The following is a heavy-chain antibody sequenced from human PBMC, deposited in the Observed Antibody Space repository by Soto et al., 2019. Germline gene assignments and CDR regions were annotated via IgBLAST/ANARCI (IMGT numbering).Heavy chain of an antibody. CDR2: ISYDGSNK. D-gene: IGHD3-3*02. Sequence: QVPLVESGGGVVQPGRSLRLSCAASGFTFSSYGMHWVRQAPGKGLEWVAVISYDGSNKYYADSVKGRFTISRDNSKNTLYLQMNSLRAEDTAVYYCAKEALSFPYSSNLDYWGQGTLVTVSS. CDR3: AKEALSFPYSSNLDY. CDR1: GFTFSSYG. V-gene: IGHV3-30*18. J-gene: IGHJ4*02.